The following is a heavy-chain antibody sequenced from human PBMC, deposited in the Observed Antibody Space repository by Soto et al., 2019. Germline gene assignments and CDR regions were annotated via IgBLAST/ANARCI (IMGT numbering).Heavy chain of an antibody. CDR2: ISSSSSTI. CDR1: GFTFSSYS. D-gene: IGHD3-22*01. Sequence: GGSLRLSCAASGFTFSSYSMNWVRQAPGKGLEWVSYISSSSSTIYYADSVKGRFTISRDNAKNSLYLQMNSLRDEDTAVYYFARGLYYYDSSGYWCYWGQGTLVTVSS. CDR3: ARGLYYYDSSGYWCY. V-gene: IGHV3-48*02. J-gene: IGHJ4*02.